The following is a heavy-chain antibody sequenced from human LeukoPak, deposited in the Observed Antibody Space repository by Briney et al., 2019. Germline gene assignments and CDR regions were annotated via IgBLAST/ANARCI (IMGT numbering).Heavy chain of an antibody. Sequence: ASAKVSCKPSGYTFTGYGISWVRQAPGQGLEWMGWISAYNGNTNYPQKFQGRITLPTDTSTTTAYMELRSLRSDDTAVYYCTRDPPVGPSYYYYYMDVWGRGTTVTVSS. J-gene: IGHJ6*03. D-gene: IGHD1-26*01. CDR1: GYTFTGYG. CDR2: ISAYNGNT. V-gene: IGHV1-18*01. CDR3: TRDPPVGPSYYYYYMDV.